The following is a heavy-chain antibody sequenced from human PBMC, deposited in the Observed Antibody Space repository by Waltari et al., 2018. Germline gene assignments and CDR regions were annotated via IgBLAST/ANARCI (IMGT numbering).Heavy chain of an antibody. Sequence: QLHLQESGPGLLTPSETLSLTCAVSAYSISGGAFWGWIRQPPGQGLEWIGSIYPGGDTYFNPSLKSRVTISVDKSKNQYSLNLRSMTAADTAVYYCARRGRLSSYFFDYWGQGTLVTVSS. J-gene: IGHJ4*02. CDR1: AYSISGGAF. V-gene: IGHV4-38-2*01. CDR2: IYPGGDT. CDR3: ARRGRLSSYFFDY. D-gene: IGHD2-15*01.